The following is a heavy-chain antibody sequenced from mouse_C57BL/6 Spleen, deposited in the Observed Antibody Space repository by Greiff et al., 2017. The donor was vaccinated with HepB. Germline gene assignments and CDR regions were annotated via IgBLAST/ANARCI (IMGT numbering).Heavy chain of an antibody. J-gene: IGHJ3*01. CDR1: GFSLTSYG. D-gene: IGHD1-1*01. Sequence: VQLQQSGPGLVQPSQSLSITCTVSGFSLTSYGVHWVRQSPGKGLEWLGVIWSGGSTDYNAAFISRLSISKDNSKSQVFFKMNSLQADDTAIYYCARGGPLRAWFAYWGQGTLVTVSA. V-gene: IGHV2-2*01. CDR3: ARGGPLRAWFAY. CDR2: IWSGGST.